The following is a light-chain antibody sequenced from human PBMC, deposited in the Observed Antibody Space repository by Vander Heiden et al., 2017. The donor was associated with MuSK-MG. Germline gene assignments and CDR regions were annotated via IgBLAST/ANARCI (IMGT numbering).Light chain of an antibody. J-gene: IGKJ1*01. CDR2: GAS. CDR3: QQYYNAPWT. CDR1: QTVFYISSSKNF. V-gene: IGKV4-1*01. Sequence: ILLTQSPASLPLSLGERPTINCKSSQTVFYISSSKNFLAWYQQKPGKPPKLLIYGASTREFGVPDRFSGSGTGTEFTLTISSLQAEDVAVYYCQQYYNAPWTFGHGTKVEIK.